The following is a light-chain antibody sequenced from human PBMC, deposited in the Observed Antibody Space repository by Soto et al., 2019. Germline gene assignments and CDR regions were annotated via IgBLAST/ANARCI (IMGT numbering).Light chain of an antibody. J-gene: IGKJ1*01. V-gene: IGKV3-20*01. CDR2: DAS. Sequence: EIVMTQSPATLSVSPGERATLSCRASQSVSSNLAWYHHKPGQAPRLLIYDASSRATGIPDRFSGSGSGTDFTLTISRLEPEDFAVYYCQQYGSIPWTFGQGTKVDIK. CDR1: QSVSSN. CDR3: QQYGSIPWT.